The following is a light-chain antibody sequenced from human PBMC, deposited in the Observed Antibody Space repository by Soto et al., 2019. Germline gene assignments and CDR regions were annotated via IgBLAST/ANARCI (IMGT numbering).Light chain of an antibody. J-gene: IGLJ2*01. V-gene: IGLV1-40*01. CDR2: GDN. Sequence: QSVLTQPPSVSGAPGQRVTISCTGSTSNIGAGYAVHWYQQLPGTAPKLLIYGDNNRPSGVPDRFSGSKSGNTASLTVSGLQAEDEADYYCSSYAGSNNFYVVFGGGTKLTVL. CDR1: TSNIGAGYA. CDR3: SSYAGSNNFYVV.